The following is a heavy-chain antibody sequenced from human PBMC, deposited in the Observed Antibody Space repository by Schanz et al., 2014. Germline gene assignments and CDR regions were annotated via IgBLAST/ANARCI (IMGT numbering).Heavy chain of an antibody. D-gene: IGHD3-16*02. J-gene: IGHJ4*02. CDR1: GFTFSSYS. CDR2: ISSSSDYI. V-gene: IGHV3-21*02. CDR3: AKYRYSVFDFDY. Sequence: EVRLVESGGGLVKPGGSLRLSCAASGFTFSSYSMSWVRQAPGKGLGWVSFISSSSDYINYADSVKGRFTISRVDAKNSVHLQMNSLRAEDTAIYYCAKYRYSVFDFDYWGQGTLVTVSS.